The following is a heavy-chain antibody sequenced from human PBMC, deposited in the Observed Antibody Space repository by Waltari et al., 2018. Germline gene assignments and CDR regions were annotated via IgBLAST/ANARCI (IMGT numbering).Heavy chain of an antibody. CDR1: GGSFSGYY. D-gene: IGHD3-10*01. Sequence: QVQLQQWGAGLLKPSETLSLTCAVYGGSFSGYYWSWNRQPPGKGLGWIGEINHSGSTNYNPSLKSRVTISVDTSKNQFSLKLSSVTAADTAVYYCARKVPYYYGSGSYYRRSYFDYWGQGTLVTVSS. CDR3: ARKVPYYYGSGSYYRRSYFDY. J-gene: IGHJ4*02. V-gene: IGHV4-34*01. CDR2: INHSGST.